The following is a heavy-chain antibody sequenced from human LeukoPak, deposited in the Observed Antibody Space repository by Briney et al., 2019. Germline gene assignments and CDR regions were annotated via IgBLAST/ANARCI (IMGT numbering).Heavy chain of an antibody. CDR1: GFTFSSYA. Sequence: GGSLRLSCAASGFTFSSYAMHWVRQAPGKGLEWVAVISYDGSNKYYADSVKGRFTISRDNSKNTLYLQMNSLRAEDTAVYYCASPSKYSSSWFLGWGQGTLVTVPS. D-gene: IGHD6-13*01. V-gene: IGHV3-30*04. CDR2: ISYDGSNK. CDR3: ASPSKYSSSWFLG. J-gene: IGHJ4*02.